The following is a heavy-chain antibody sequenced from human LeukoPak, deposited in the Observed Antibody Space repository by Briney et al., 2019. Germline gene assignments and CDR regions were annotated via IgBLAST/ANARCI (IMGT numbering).Heavy chain of an antibody. Sequence: SETLSLSCTVSGGSISSSSYYWGWIRQPPGKGLEWIVSSYYSGSTYYNPSLKSRVTISVDTSKNQFSLKLSSVTAADTAVHYCARQGSWFDPWGQGTLVTVSS. CDR1: GGSISSSSYY. J-gene: IGHJ5*02. CDR3: ARQGSWFDP. CDR2: SYYSGST. V-gene: IGHV4-39*01. D-gene: IGHD2-15*01.